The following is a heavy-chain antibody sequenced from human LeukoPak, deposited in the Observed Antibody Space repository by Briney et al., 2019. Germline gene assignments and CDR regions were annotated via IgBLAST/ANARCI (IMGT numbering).Heavy chain of an antibody. Sequence: GASVKLSCKASGYSFTHHNVHWVRQAPGQALEWMGWIKPNNGDTKFSQKFQDRVTLTSDTSIDTAYMEMSGLTSDDTAIYYCARVLSAVTSTFDYWGQVTLVTVSS. J-gene: IGHJ4*02. CDR1: GYSFTHHN. V-gene: IGHV1-2*02. CDR2: IKPNNGDT. D-gene: IGHD4-17*01. CDR3: ARVLSAVTSTFDY.